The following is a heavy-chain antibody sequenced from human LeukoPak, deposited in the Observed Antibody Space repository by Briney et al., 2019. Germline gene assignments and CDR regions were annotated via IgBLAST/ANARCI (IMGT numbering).Heavy chain of an antibody. J-gene: IGHJ5*02. V-gene: IGHV3-74*01. CDR1: GFTLRSYW. D-gene: IGHD6-13*01. CDR2: INSDGSST. Sequence: GGSLRLSCAASGFTLRSYWMHWVRQAPGKGLVWVSRINSDGSSTSYADSVKGRFTISRDNAKNTLYLQMNSLRAEDTAAYYCARDLYSSSCYVSFWFDPWGQGTLVTVSS. CDR3: ARDLYSSSCYVSFWFDP.